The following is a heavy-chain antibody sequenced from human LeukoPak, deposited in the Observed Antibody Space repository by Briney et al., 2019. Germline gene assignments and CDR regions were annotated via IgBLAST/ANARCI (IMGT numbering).Heavy chain of an antibody. CDR1: GGSSSDYF. D-gene: IGHD3-10*01. CDR3: ARGGYYGSGNDFRFDP. CDR2: INHGGST. V-gene: IGHV4-34*01. Sequence: SETLSLTCAVYGGSSSDYFWSWIRQPPGKGLEWIGEINHGGSTNYNPSLKSRITISVDTSKIQFSLKLSSMTAADTAVYYCARGGYYGSGNDFRFDPWGQGTLVTVSS. J-gene: IGHJ5*02.